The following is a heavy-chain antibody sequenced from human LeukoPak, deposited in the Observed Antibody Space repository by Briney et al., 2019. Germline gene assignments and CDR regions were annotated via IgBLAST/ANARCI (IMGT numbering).Heavy chain of an antibody. CDR3: ARNRVSFDY. V-gene: IGHV4-59*08. CDR1: GGSISSYY. Sequence: SETPSLTCTVSGGSISSYYWSWIRQPPGKGLEWIGYIYYSGSTNYNPSLKSRVTISVDTSKNQFSLKLSSVTAADTAVYYCARNRVSFDYWGQGTLVTVSS. J-gene: IGHJ4*02. D-gene: IGHD1-14*01. CDR2: IYYSGST.